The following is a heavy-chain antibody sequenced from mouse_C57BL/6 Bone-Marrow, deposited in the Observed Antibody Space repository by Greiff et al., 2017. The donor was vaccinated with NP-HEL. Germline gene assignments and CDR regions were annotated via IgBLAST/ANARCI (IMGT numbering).Heavy chain of an antibody. J-gene: IGHJ3*01. D-gene: IGHD1-1*01. Sequence: EVQVVESGGGLVKPGGSLKLSCAASGFTFRSYAMSWVRQTPEKRLEWVATISDGGSYTYYPDNVKGRFTISRDNAKNNLYLQRSHLKSEDTAMYYCARDGIHYYGSSPAWFAYWGQGTLVTVSA. V-gene: IGHV5-4*01. CDR2: ISDGGSYT. CDR3: ARDGIHYYGSSPAWFAY. CDR1: GFTFRSYA.